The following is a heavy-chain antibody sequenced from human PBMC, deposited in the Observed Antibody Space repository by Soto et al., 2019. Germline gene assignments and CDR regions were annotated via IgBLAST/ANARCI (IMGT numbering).Heavy chain of an antibody. CDR2: ISYDGGKK. J-gene: IGHJ6*02. D-gene: IGHD3-3*01. CDR3: ARGVADGYYYYGMDV. V-gene: IGHV3-30*04. CDR1: GFNFSSYA. Sequence: PGGSLRLSCAASGFNFSSYAMHWVRQAPGKGLEWVAVISYDGGKKYYADSVKGRFTISRDNSKNTLYVEMNSLSAEDTAVYYCARGVADGYYYYGMDVWGQGTTVTVSS.